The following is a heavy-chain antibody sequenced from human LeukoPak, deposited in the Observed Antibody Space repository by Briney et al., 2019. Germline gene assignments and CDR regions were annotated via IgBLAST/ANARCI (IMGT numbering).Heavy chain of an antibody. D-gene: IGHD2-2*01. CDR1: GGTFSSYA. CDR3: ASLNARGGYYYYMDV. Sequence: ASVKVSCKASGGTFSSYAISWVRQAPGQGLEWMGGIIPIFGTANYAQKFQGRVTITADESTSTAYMELSSLRSEDTAVYYCASLNARGGYYYYMDVWGKGTTVTVSS. J-gene: IGHJ6*03. CDR2: IIPIFGTA. V-gene: IGHV1-69*13.